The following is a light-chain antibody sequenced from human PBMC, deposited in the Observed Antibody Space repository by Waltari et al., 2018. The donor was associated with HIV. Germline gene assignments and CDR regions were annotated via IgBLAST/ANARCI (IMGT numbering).Light chain of an antibody. CDR1: NIGSTN. CDR3: QVWDK. Sequence: SYDLTQPLSVAVALGQTAMITCGRNNIGSTNVHWYQQKPGQAPVLVIYRDNNRPSGIPARFSGSNSGNMATLTISRAQAEDEADYYCQVWDKFGGGTKLTVL. CDR2: RDN. J-gene: IGLJ2*01. V-gene: IGLV3-9*01.